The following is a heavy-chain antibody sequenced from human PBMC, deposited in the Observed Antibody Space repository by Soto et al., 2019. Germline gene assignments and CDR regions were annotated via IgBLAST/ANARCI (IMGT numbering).Heavy chain of an antibody. CDR1: GFTFSNYR. V-gene: IGHV3-21*06. CDR3: ARVHLVRTSSYYCGMDV. J-gene: IGHJ6*02. D-gene: IGHD6-6*01. CDR2: ISGSGKDT. Sequence: GALRLSCATSGFTFSNYRMNWVREAPGKGLEWVASISGSGKDTFYRDSVKGRFTISRDNAESSLVLQMNSLTVDDTAVYHCARVHLVRTSSYYCGMDVWGPGTTVTVSS.